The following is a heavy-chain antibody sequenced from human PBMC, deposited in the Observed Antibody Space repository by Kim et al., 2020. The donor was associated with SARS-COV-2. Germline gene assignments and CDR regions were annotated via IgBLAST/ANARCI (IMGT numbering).Heavy chain of an antibody. CDR3: ARDWVAHSGNDYYYYYGMDV. D-gene: IGHD5-12*01. CDR1: GFTFSSYS. Sequence: GGSLRLSCAASGFTFSSYSMNWVRLAPGKGLEWVSFISSSSSYIYYADSVKGRFTISRDNAKNSMYLQMNSLRGEDTAVYYCARDWVAHSGNDYYYYYGMDVWGQGTTVTVSS. J-gene: IGHJ6*02. CDR2: ISSSSSYI. V-gene: IGHV3-21*01.